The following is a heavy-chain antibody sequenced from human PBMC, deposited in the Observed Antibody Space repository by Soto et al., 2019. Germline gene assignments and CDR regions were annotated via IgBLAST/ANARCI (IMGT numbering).Heavy chain of an antibody. J-gene: IGHJ4*02. D-gene: IGHD6-13*01. CDR3: AGARSTCGSTWYFDY. CDR2: TYYRSKWYN. Sequence: QVQLQQSGPGLVKPSQTLSLTCAISGDSVSSNSAAWNWIRQSPSRGLEWLGGTYYRSKWYNDYAVSVKSRITINPDTSKNQFTLHLNSVTPEDTAVYYCAGARSTCGSTWYFDYWAQGTLVTVSS. CDR1: GDSVSSNSAA. V-gene: IGHV6-1*01.